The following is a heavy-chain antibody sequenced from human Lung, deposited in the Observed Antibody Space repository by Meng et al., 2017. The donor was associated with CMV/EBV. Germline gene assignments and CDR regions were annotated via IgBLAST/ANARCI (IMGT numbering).Heavy chain of an antibody. V-gene: IGHV3-72*01. CDR1: GVTFNYYY. D-gene: IGHD6-13*01. CDR2: IRDKANSYMT. Sequence: SXAASGVTFNYYYIHWVRQAPGKGLEWVGRIRDKANSYMTEYAASVKGKFAISRDDSKNSVYLQMNSLQGEDTAVYFCAIDGGGYCSSWGQGTLVXVSS. J-gene: IGHJ4*02. CDR3: AIDGGGYCSS.